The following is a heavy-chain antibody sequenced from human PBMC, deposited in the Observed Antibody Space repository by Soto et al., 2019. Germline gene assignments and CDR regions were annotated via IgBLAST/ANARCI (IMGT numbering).Heavy chain of an antibody. J-gene: IGHJ4*02. CDR3: ARANWYSEY. Sequence: SETLSLTCTVSGGSISNHYWSWIRQPPGKGLEWIGYIYYNGNTNYNPSLKSRVTVSVDTSKNQISLKLSSVTAADTAVYYCARANWYSEYWGQGTLVTV. D-gene: IGHD7-27*01. V-gene: IGHV4-59*11. CDR1: GGSISNHY. CDR2: IYYNGNT.